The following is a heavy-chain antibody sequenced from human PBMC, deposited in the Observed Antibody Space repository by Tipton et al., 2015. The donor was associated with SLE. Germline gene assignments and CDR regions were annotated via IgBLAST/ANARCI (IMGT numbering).Heavy chain of an antibody. CDR1: GASINRGGYY. Sequence: TLSLTCNVSGASINRGGYYWNWIRQHPGKGLEWIGYMYYSGMTYYNPFLENRVAISGDTSKNHFSLKMTSVTVADSAVYYCASRRDGGNRGYLDYWGQGVLVTVSS. CDR2: MYYSGMT. D-gene: IGHD5-24*01. J-gene: IGHJ4*02. CDR3: ASRRDGGNRGYLDY. V-gene: IGHV4-31*03.